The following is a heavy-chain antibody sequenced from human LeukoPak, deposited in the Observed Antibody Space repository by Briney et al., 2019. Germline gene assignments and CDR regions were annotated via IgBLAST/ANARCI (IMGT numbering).Heavy chain of an antibody. Sequence: PGGSLRLSCAASGFTFDDYGMSWVRQATGKGLEWASGINWNGGSTGYADSVKGRFTISRDNAKNSLYLQMNSLRAEDTALYYCATDFESGFTIFGVVRYWGQGTLVTVSS. D-gene: IGHD3-3*01. J-gene: IGHJ4*02. CDR3: ATDFESGFTIFGVVRY. CDR1: GFTFDDYG. CDR2: INWNGGST. V-gene: IGHV3-20*04.